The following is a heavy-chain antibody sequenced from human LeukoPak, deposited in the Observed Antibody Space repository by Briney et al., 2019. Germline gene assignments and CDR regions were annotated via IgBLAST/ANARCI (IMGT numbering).Heavy chain of an antibody. CDR1: GFTFSSYA. CDR2: ISSNGGST. Sequence: PGGSLRLSCAASGFTFSSYAMHWVRQAPGKGLEYVSAISSNGGSTYYANSVKGRFTISRDNSKNTLYLQMGSLRAEDMAVYYCARGRCCSGGSCYPCFDYWGQGTLVTVSS. V-gene: IGHV3-64*01. J-gene: IGHJ4*02. CDR3: ARGRCCSGGSCYPCFDY. D-gene: IGHD2-15*01.